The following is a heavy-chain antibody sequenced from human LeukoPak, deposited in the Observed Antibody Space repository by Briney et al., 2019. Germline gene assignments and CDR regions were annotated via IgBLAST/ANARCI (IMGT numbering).Heavy chain of an antibody. CDR3: SRDGEFGYNDIDF. V-gene: IGHV3-30-3*01. CDR1: GFTFRSYS. Sequence: PGTSLRLSCAASGFTFRSYSMHWVRQAPGRGLESVAVISQDGSEKYYAGSVRGRFTISRDNSENTLYLQMNSLRAEDTALYYCSRDGEFGYNDIDFWGQGTLVTVSS. J-gene: IGHJ4*02. D-gene: IGHD1-1*01. CDR2: ISQDGSEK.